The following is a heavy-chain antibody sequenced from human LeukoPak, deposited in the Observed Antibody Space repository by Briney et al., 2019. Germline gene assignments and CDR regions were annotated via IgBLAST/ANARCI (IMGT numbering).Heavy chain of an antibody. CDR3: ARELRGGAFDI. J-gene: IGHJ3*02. CDR2: IYYSRST. V-gene: IGHV4-39*02. Sequence: SETLSLTCTVSGGSISSSSYYWGWIRQPPGKGLEWIGSIYYSRSTYYNPSLKSRVTISVDTSKNQFSLKLSSLTAADTAVYYCARELRGGAFDIWGQGTVVTVSS. CDR1: GGSISSSSYY. D-gene: IGHD3-16*01.